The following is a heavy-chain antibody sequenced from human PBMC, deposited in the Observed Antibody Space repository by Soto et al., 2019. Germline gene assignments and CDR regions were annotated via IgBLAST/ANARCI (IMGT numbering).Heavy chain of an antibody. CDR2: IWYDGSNK. CDR1: GFTFSSYG. J-gene: IGHJ4*02. Sequence: VQLVESRGGVVPPGRSLRLSCAASGFTFSSYGMHWVRQASGQGLEWVAVIWYDGSNKYYSDSVKGRFTISRDNSKNTLYLQMNSLRAEDTAVYYGARSEGGSPVPLYWGQGTLVTVSS. D-gene: IGHD1-26*01. CDR3: ARSEGGSPVPLY. V-gene: IGHV3-33*01.